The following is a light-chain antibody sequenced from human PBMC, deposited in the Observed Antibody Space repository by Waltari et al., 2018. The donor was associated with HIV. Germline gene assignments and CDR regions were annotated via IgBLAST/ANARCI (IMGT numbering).Light chain of an antibody. Sequence: DIVMTQSPDSLAVSLGERATINSRSSQSVLHRSHNNNYLAWYQQKPGQPPKLLIFWASTRESGVPDRFSGSGSGTDFTLTISSLQAEDVAVYYCQQYHSTPNTFGQGTKVEIK. CDR2: WAS. V-gene: IGKV4-1*01. CDR3: QQYHSTPNT. J-gene: IGKJ2*01. CDR1: QSVLHRSHNNNY.